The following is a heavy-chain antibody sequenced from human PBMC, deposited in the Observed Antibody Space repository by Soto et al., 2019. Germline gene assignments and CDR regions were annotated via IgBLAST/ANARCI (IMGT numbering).Heavy chain of an antibody. Sequence: EVQLLESGGGLVQPGGSLRLSCAASGFTFSSYAMSWVRQAPGKGLEWVSAISGSGGSTYYADSVEGQFTISRDNSKNTLYLQMNSLRAEDTAVYYCAKGSSSGYYYGAYWGQGTLVTVSS. CDR1: GFTFSSYA. CDR2: ISGSGGST. V-gene: IGHV3-23*01. J-gene: IGHJ4*02. CDR3: AKGSSSGYYYGAY. D-gene: IGHD3-22*01.